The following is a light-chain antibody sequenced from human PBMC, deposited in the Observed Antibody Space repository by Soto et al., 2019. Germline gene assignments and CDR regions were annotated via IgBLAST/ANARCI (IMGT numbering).Light chain of an antibody. V-gene: IGKV1-9*01. CDR1: KAIGSS. Sequence: QLTQSPSSLSASVGDSVTITCRASKAIGSSFAWYQQKPGKVPEVLIYGASTLQNGVPSRFSGSGSGTDFTLTISCLQSEDFATYYCQQYYSFPYTFGQGTRLEI. CDR2: GAS. J-gene: IGKJ5*01. CDR3: QQYYSFPYT.